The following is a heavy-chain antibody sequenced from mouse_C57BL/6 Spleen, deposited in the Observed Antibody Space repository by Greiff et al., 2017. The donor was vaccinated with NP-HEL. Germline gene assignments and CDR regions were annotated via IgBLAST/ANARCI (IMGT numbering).Heavy chain of an antibody. V-gene: IGHV1-81*01. J-gene: IGHJ4*01. CDR3: ARSSYYGSSYGYAMDY. CDR1: GYTFTSYG. CDR2: IYPRSGNT. Sequence: VQLQESGAELARPGASVKLSCKASGYTFTSYGISWVKQRTGQGLEWIGEIYPRSGNTYYNEKFKGKATLTADKSSSTAYMELRSLTSEDSAVYFCARSSYYGSSYGYAMDYWGQGTSVTVSS. D-gene: IGHD1-1*01.